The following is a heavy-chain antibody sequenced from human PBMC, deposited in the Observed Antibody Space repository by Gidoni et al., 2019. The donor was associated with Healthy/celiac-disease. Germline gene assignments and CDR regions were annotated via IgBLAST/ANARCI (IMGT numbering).Heavy chain of an antibody. CDR1: GCTFSSES. CDR2: ISSSSSYI. D-gene: IGHD3-22*01. J-gene: IGHJ4*02. V-gene: IGHV3-21*01. CDR3: ARLLSPEAFYYDSSGYYPDDS. Sequence: EVQLVEAGGGRVKPGGSLRLSCAAAGCTFSSESMNWVRQAPGKGLEWFSSISSSSSYIYYADSVKGRFTISRDNAKNSLYLQMNSLRAEDTAVYYCARLLSPEAFYYDSSGYYPDDSWGQGTLVTVSS.